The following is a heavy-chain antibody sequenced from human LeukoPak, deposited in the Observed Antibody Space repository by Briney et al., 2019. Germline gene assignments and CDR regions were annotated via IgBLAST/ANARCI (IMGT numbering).Heavy chain of an antibody. J-gene: IGHJ4*02. Sequence: ASVKVSCKASGYTFTSYDINWVRQATGQGLEWMGWMNPNSGNTGYAQKFQGRVTITRNTSISTAYMELSSLRSEDTAVYYCARGRRLSSGVVPAASNPDYWGQGTLVTVSS. V-gene: IGHV1-8*03. CDR2: MNPNSGNT. CDR3: ARGRRLSSGVVPAASNPDY. CDR1: GYTFTSYD. D-gene: IGHD2-2*01.